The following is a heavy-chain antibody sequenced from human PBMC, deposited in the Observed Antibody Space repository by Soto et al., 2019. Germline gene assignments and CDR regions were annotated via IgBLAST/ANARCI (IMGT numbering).Heavy chain of an antibody. CDR2: ISAYNGNT. V-gene: IGHV1-18*01. CDR1: GYTFTKYG. Sequence: QVQLVQSGAAVQNPGASVKVSCKASGYTFTKYGIGWVRQAPGQGLEWMGLISAYNGNTNYPQKLQGRVTMTTATSTMTDYMELRILRSDATASYYCAREVAAAVGDYDLWGQ. CDR3: AREVAAAVGDYDL. J-gene: IGHJ4*02. D-gene: IGHD6-13*01.